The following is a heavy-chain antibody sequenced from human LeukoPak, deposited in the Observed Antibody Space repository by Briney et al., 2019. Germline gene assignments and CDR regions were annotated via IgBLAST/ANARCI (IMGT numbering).Heavy chain of an antibody. Sequence: GGSLRLSCAESGFTFSSYGMHWVRQAPGKGLEWVAVISYDGSNKYYADSVKGRFTISRDNSENTLYLQMNSLRAEDTAVFYCAKDMCSSTSCSRRAFDIWGQGTMVTVSS. CDR3: AKDMCSSTSCSRRAFDI. J-gene: IGHJ3*02. CDR1: GFTFSSYG. D-gene: IGHD2-2*01. V-gene: IGHV3-30*19. CDR2: ISYDGSNK.